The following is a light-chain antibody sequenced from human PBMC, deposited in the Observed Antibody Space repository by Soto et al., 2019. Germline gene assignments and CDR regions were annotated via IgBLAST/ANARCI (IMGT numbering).Light chain of an antibody. CDR3: QQYNNWPPIT. CDR1: QSVSSS. J-gene: IGKJ5*01. Sequence: IVMTQSPGTLSLSPGERATLSSMASQSVSSSVAWYQQKPGQAPRLLIYGTSTRATGIPARFSGSGSGTEFTLTISSLQSEDFAVYYCQQYNNWPPITFGQGTRLEIK. CDR2: GTS. V-gene: IGKV3-15*01.